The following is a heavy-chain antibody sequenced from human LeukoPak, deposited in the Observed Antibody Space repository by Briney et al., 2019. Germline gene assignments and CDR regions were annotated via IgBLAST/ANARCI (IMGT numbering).Heavy chain of an antibody. CDR1: GGSISSYY. J-gene: IGHJ4*02. CDR3: ARVTGYVMEDYFDY. V-gene: IGHV4-59*01. Sequence: PSETLSLTCTVSGGSISSYYWSWIRQPPGKGLEWIGYIYYSGSTNYNPSLKSRVTISVDTSKNQFSLRLSSVTAAVTAVYYCARVTGYVMEDYFDYWGQGTLVTVSS. CDR2: IYYSGST. D-gene: IGHD6-13*01.